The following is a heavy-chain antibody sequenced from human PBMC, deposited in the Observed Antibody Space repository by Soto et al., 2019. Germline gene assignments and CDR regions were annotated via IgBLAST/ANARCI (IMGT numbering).Heavy chain of an antibody. V-gene: IGHV4-34*01. Sequence: PSETLSLTCAVYGGSFSGYYWSWIRQPPGKGLEWIGEINHSGSTNYNPSLKSRVTISVDTSKNQFSLKLSSVTAADTAVYYCARGRGSGRKYYFDYWGQGTLVTVSS. CDR3: ARGRGSGRKYYFDY. CDR1: GGSFSGYY. D-gene: IGHD3-10*01. CDR2: INHSGST. J-gene: IGHJ4*02.